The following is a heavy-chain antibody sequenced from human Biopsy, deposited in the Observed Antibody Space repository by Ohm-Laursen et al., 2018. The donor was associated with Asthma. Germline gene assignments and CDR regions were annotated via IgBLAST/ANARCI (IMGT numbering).Heavy chain of an antibody. J-gene: IGHJ4*02. CDR1: YGSITSGGYY. CDR3: ARAQDYYDSRGYYRSFDY. V-gene: IGHV4-31*02. CDR2: IYYSGST. D-gene: IGHD3-22*01. Sequence: PSETLSLTWTVSYGSITSGGYYRTWIRQHPGKGLEWIGFIYYSGSTYYNPSPKSRVSISIDTSKNQFSLKLSSVTAADTAVYYCARAQDYYDSRGYYRSFDYWGQGTLVTVSS.